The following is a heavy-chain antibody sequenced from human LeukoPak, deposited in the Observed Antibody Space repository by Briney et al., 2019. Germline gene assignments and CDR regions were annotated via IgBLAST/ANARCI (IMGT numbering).Heavy chain of an antibody. CDR2: IKQDGSEK. Sequence: GGSLRLSCAASGFTFSSYWMSWVRQAPGKGLEWVANIKQDGSEKYYVDSVKGRSTISRDNAKNSLYLQMNSLRAEDTAVYYCARDVLRFGELLPGYWGQGTLVTVSS. CDR1: GFTFSSYW. CDR3: ARDVLRFGELLPGY. J-gene: IGHJ4*02. D-gene: IGHD3-10*01. V-gene: IGHV3-7*01.